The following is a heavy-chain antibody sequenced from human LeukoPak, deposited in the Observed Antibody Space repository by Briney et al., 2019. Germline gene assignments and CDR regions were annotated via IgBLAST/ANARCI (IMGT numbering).Heavy chain of an antibody. CDR3: ASQGVLAATQDAFDI. CDR1: GFTFSSYA. Sequence: GGSLRLSCAASGFTFSSYAMNWVRQAPGKGLEWVSTISGSGGSTYYADSVKGRFTISRDNSKNTLYLQMNSLRAEDTAVYYCASQGVLAATQDAFDIWGQGTMVTVSS. J-gene: IGHJ3*02. V-gene: IGHV3-23*01. CDR2: ISGSGGST. D-gene: IGHD2-15*01.